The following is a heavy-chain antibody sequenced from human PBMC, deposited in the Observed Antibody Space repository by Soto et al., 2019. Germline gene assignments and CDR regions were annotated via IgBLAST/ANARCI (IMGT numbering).Heavy chain of an antibody. Sequence: ASVKVSCKASGYTFTGYYIQWVRQAPGQGLEWMGWINPKSGDTNFAQNFQGRVTMTRDTSFSTVYMELSRLRSDDTAVYYCARQQTVTNFHYYYYGMDVWGQGTTVTVS. D-gene: IGHD4-17*01. CDR1: GYTFTGYY. J-gene: IGHJ6*02. CDR3: ARQQTVTNFHYYYYGMDV. V-gene: IGHV1-2*02. CDR2: INPKSGDT.